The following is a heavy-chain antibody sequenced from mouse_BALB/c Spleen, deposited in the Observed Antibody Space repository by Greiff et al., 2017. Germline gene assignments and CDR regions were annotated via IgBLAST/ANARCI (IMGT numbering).Heavy chain of an antibody. CDR2: ISYSGST. Sequence: EVQGVESGPGLVKPSQSLSLTCTVTGYSITSDYAWTWIRQFPGNKLEWMGYISYSGSTSYNPSLKSRISITRDTSKNQFFLQLNSVTTEDTATYYCARKGGSKLRRDYFDYWGQGTTLTVSS. V-gene: IGHV3-2*02. CDR1: GYSITSDYA. J-gene: IGHJ2*01. D-gene: IGHD1-1*01. CDR3: ARKGGSKLRRDYFDY.